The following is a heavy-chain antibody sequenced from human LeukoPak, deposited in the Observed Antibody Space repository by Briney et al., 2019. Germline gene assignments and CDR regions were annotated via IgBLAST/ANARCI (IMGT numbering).Heavy chain of an antibody. CDR3: ARLLHDSRGYYYFDY. CDR1: GGSISSSNYY. Sequence: SQTLSLTCTVSGGSISSSNYYWGWIRQPPGKGLEWMGSIHYSGSTYNNPSLKSRVTTSVDTSKSQFSLKVSSVTAADTAVYYCARLLHDSRGYYYFDYWGQGTLVIVSS. D-gene: IGHD3-22*01. J-gene: IGHJ4*02. CDR2: IHYSGST. V-gene: IGHV4-39*01.